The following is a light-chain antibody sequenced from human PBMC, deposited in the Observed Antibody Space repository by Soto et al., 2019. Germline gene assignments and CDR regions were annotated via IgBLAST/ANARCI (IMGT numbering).Light chain of an antibody. CDR2: DAS. CDR1: QSISNN. Sequence: VMTQSPATLSVSPGESATLSCRASQSISNNLAWYQQKPGQAPRLLMYDASTRATGIPDRFSGSGSGAEFTLTISSLQSEDLAVYYCQQYNNWPLTFGQGTKVEVK. V-gene: IGKV3-15*01. CDR3: QQYNNWPLT. J-gene: IGKJ1*01.